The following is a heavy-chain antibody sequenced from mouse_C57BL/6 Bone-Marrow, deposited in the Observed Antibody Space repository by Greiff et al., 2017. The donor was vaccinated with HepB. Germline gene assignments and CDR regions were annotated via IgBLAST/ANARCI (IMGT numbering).Heavy chain of an antibody. CDR2: INPSSGYT. CDR1: GYTFTSYW. V-gene: IGHV1-7*01. Sequence: QVQLQQSGAELAKPGASVKLSCKASGYTFTSYWMHWVKQRPGQGLEWIGYINPSSGYTKYNQKFKDKATLTADKSSSTAYMQLCSLTYEDSAVYYCASDYDGSPPFAYWGQGTLVTVSA. D-gene: IGHD1-1*01. J-gene: IGHJ3*01. CDR3: ASDYDGSPPFAY.